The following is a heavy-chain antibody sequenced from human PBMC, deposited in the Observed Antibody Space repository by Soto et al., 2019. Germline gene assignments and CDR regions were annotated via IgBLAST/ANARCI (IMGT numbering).Heavy chain of an antibody. Sequence: GGSLRLSCAASGFTFSSYGMHWVRQAPGKGLEWVAVISYDGSNKYYADSVKGRFTISRDNSKNTLYLQMNSLRAEDTAVYYCAKDRREWEPLYYFDYWGQGTLVTVSS. CDR1: GFTFSSYG. CDR3: AKDRREWEPLYYFDY. CDR2: ISYDGSNK. V-gene: IGHV3-30*18. J-gene: IGHJ4*02. D-gene: IGHD1-26*01.